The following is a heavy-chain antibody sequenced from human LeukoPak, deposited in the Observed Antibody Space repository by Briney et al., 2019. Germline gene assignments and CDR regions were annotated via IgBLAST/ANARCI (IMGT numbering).Heavy chain of an antibody. Sequence: GGSLRLSCAASGFTFSDYSMNWLRQAPGQGLEWVSYIFSSSIYTNYADSVKGRFTISRDNAENSLFLQMSSLRAEDTAVYYCARAGTGEGALDIWGRGTLVTVSS. V-gene: IGHV3-11*05. CDR3: ARAGTGEGALDI. D-gene: IGHD7-27*01. CDR2: IFSSSIYT. J-gene: IGHJ3*02. CDR1: GFTFSDYS.